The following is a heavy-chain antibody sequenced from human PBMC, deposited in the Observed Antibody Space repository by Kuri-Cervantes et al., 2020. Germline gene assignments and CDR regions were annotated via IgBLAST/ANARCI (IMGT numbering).Heavy chain of an antibody. CDR3: ARAEWVVGATH. D-gene: IGHD1-26*01. CDR1: GYTFTGYY. V-gene: IGHV1-2*04. Sequence: ASVKVSCKASGYTFTGYYMHWVRQAPGQGLEWMGWINPNSGGTNYAQKFQGWVTMTRDTSISTAYMELSRLSSVTAADTAVYYCARAEWVVGATHWGQGTLVTVSS. J-gene: IGHJ1*01. CDR2: INPNSGGT.